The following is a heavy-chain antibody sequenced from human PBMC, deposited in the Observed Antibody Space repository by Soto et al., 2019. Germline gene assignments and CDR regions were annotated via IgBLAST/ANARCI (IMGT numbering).Heavy chain of an antibody. J-gene: IGHJ3*02. D-gene: IGHD5-18*01. CDR3: AKARGPWRIHPPIGPTDAFDI. Sequence: EVQLLESGGGLVQPGGSLRLSCAASGFTFSSYAMSWVRQAPGKGLEWVSAISGSGGSTYYADSVKGRFTISRDNSKNTMYLQRNSLRAEGTAVYYCAKARGPWRIHPPIGPTDAFDIWGQGTMVTVSS. V-gene: IGHV3-23*01. CDR1: GFTFSSYA. CDR2: ISGSGGST.